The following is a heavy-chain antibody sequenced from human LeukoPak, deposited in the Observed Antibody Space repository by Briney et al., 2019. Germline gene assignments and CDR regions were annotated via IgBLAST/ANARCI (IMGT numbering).Heavy chain of an antibody. Sequence: SETLSLTCTVSGGSISSYYWSWIRQPPGKGLEWIGYIYYSGSTNYNPSLKSRVTISVDTSKNQFSLKLSSVTAADTVVYYCARGLSYGGPFDYWGQGTLVTVSS. CDR3: ARGLSYGGPFDY. D-gene: IGHD5-18*01. V-gene: IGHV4-59*01. CDR1: GGSISSYY. J-gene: IGHJ4*02. CDR2: IYYSGST.